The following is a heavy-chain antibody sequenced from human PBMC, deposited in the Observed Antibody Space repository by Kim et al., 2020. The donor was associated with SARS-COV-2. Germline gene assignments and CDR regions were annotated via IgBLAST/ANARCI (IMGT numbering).Heavy chain of an antibody. CDR1: GFTFDDYA. CDR2: ISWNGGSI. V-gene: IGHV3-9*01. D-gene: IGHD3-16*01. Sequence: GGSLRLSCAASGFTFDDYAMHWVRQAPGKGLEWVSGISWNGGSIGYADSVKGRFTISRDNAKNSLYLQMNSLRAEDTALYYCAKDPGGSSGFDYWGQGTLVTVSS. J-gene: IGHJ4*02. CDR3: AKDPGGSSGFDY.